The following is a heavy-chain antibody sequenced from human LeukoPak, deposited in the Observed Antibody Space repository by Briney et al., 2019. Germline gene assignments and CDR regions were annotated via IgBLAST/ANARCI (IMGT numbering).Heavy chain of an antibody. J-gene: IGHJ4*02. Sequence: GRSLRLSCAASGFTFSSYAMHWVRQAPGRGLEWVAVISDDGRNIYYADSVKGRFTISSDNSKNTLYLQMNSLRAEATAVYYCARAKLRDTFDYWGQGTLVTVSS. CDR2: ISDDGRNI. V-gene: IGHV3-30*04. D-gene: IGHD1-7*01. CDR1: GFTFSSYA. CDR3: ARAKLRDTFDY.